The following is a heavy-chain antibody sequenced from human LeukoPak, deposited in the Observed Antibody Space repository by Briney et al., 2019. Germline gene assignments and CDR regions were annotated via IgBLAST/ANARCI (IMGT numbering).Heavy chain of an antibody. CDR2: ISAYNGNT. J-gene: IGHJ4*02. CDR1: GYTFTSYG. CDR3: ARFERETYSLSSDY. V-gene: IGHV1-18*01. D-gene: IGHD4-11*01. Sequence: ASVKVSCKASGYTFTSYGISWVRQAPGQGLEWTGWISAYNGNTNYAQKLQGRVTMTTDTSTSTAYMELRSLRSDDTAVYYCARFERETYSLSSDYWGQGTLVTVSS.